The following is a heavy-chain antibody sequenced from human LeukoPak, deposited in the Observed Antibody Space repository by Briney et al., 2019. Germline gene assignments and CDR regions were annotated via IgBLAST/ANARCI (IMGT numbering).Heavy chain of an antibody. V-gene: IGHV3-23*01. CDR1: GFTFSSYA. Sequence: GGSLRLSCAASGFTFSSYAMSWVRQAPGKGLEWVSAISGSGGSTYYADSVKGRFTISRDNSKNTLYLQMNSLRAEDTAVYYCAKDYDVLTGYKTFDYWGQGTLVTVSS. CDR3: AKDYDVLTGYKTFDY. D-gene: IGHD3-9*01. J-gene: IGHJ4*02. CDR2: ISGSGGST.